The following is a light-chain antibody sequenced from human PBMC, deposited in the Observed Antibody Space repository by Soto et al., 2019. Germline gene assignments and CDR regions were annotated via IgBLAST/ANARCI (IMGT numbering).Light chain of an antibody. CDR3: QQYGSSPVT. J-gene: IGKJ1*01. Sequence: EIVLTQSPGTLSLSPGERATLSCRASQSVSSSYLAWYQQKPGQAPRLLIYGASSRATGIPDRFSGSGSGTDFTLTISRLEPEDFAVYYFQQYGSSPVTFGQGTKVESK. CDR2: GAS. V-gene: IGKV3-20*01. CDR1: QSVSSSY.